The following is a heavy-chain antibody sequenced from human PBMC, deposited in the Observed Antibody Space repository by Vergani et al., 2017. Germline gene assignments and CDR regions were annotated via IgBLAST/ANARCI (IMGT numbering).Heavy chain of an antibody. V-gene: IGHV1-69*01. D-gene: IGHD2-2*01. Sequence: QVQLVQSGAEVKKPGSSVKVSCKTSGGTFKSNTFSWVRQAPGQGLEWMGGIIPIFGTADYAQDFQGRLSITADESTTTAYMELTSLTSEDSAIYYCARDGGSGVEVXAAIRYYYYYMDVWGEGTTVTVSS. CDR3: ARDGGSGVEVXAAIRYYYYYMDV. J-gene: IGHJ6*03. CDR1: GGTFKSNT. CDR2: IIPIFGTA.